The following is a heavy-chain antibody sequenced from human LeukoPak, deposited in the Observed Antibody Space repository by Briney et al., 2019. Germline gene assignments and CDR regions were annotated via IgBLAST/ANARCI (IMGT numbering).Heavy chain of an antibody. CDR3: ASGEITLGYCGCDCYSAFDY. CDR1: GGSISSYY. V-gene: IGHV4-59*01. CDR2: IYYSGST. Sequence: SETLSLTCTVSGGSISSYYWSWIRQPPGKGLEWIGYIYYSGSTNYNPSLKSRVTISVDTSKNQFSLKLSSVTAADTAVYYCASGEITLGYCGCDCYSAFDYWGQGTLVTVSS. J-gene: IGHJ4*02. D-gene: IGHD2-21*02.